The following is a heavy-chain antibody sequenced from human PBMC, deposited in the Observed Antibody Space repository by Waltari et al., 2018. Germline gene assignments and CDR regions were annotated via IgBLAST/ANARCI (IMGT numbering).Heavy chain of an antibody. CDR3: ARNSYTGYGDS. Sequence: QVQLVQSGAEVKKPGASVKVSCKASGYTFTKYDLSWVRQAPGQGLEWMGWHSVYNGNTDYAQKFQGRVTLTTDTSTTTAYMELRSLRSDDTAVYYCARNSYTGYGDSWGQGTLVAVSS. CDR2: HSVYNGNT. D-gene: IGHD5-12*01. CDR1: GYTFTKYD. J-gene: IGHJ4*02. V-gene: IGHV1-18*01.